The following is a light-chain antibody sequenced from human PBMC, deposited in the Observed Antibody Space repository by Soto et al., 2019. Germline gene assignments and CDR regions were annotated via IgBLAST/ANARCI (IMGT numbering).Light chain of an antibody. Sequence: EIVMTQSPATLSVSPGERATLSCRASQSVSSSLAWYQQKPGQAPRLLIYGASTRATGIPARFSGSGSGTEFTLTISSLQSEDFAVYSCQQYNNWPPWTFGQGTKVDIK. CDR2: GAS. V-gene: IGKV3-15*01. CDR3: QQYNNWPPWT. CDR1: QSVSSS. J-gene: IGKJ1*01.